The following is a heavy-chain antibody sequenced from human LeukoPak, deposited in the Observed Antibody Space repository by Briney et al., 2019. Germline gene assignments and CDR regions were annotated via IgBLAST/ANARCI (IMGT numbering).Heavy chain of an antibody. V-gene: IGHV1-2*06. CDR1: GYTFTGYY. Sequence: VASVKVSCKASGYTFTGYYMHWVRQAPGQGLEWMGRINPNSGGTNYAQKFQGRVTMTRDTSISTAYMELSSLRSEDTAVYYCARFGMTTDTATTPHDYWGQGTLVTVSS. J-gene: IGHJ4*02. D-gene: IGHD5-18*01. CDR3: ARFGMTTDTATTPHDY. CDR2: INPNSGGT.